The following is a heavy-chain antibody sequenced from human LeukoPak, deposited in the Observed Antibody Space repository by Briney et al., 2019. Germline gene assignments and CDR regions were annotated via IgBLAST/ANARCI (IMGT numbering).Heavy chain of an antibody. V-gene: IGHV3-9*01. D-gene: IGHD6-19*01. CDR1: GFTFDDYA. CDR3: AKDWGRSGWYYFDY. Sequence: GGSLRLSCAASGFTFDDYAMHWVRQAPGKGLEWVSGISWNSGSIGYADSVKGRFTISRDNAKNSLYLQMNSLRAEDSALYYCAKDWGRSGWYYFDYWGQGTLVTVSS. J-gene: IGHJ4*02. CDR2: ISWNSGSI.